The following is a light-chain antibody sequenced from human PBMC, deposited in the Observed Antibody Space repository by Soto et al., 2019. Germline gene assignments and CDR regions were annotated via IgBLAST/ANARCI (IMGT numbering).Light chain of an antibody. Sequence: DIQMTQFPSSLSASVGDRVTITCRASQGIRNDLGWNQQKPGKAPKRLIYAASRLQSGDPSTFSGNGSGTELTLAITSLQTGDSATFDCLQHSTYPLTFGQGTKVEIK. CDR3: LQHSTYPLT. V-gene: IGKV1-17*01. CDR1: QGIRND. J-gene: IGKJ1*01. CDR2: AAS.